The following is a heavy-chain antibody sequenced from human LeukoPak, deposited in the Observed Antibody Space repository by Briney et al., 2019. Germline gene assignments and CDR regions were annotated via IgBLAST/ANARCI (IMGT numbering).Heavy chain of an antibody. CDR3: ASGRGIAVTGPAFDY. D-gene: IGHD6-19*01. V-gene: IGHV1-18*01. CDR1: GYTFSSYG. CDR2: ISGYSGNT. J-gene: IGHJ4*02. Sequence: ASVKVSCKASGYTFSSYGISWVRQAPGQGLEWMGWISGYSGNTHYAQKLQGRVTMTTDTSTSTAYMELRSLRSDDTAVYYCASGRGIAVTGPAFDYWGQGTLVTVSP.